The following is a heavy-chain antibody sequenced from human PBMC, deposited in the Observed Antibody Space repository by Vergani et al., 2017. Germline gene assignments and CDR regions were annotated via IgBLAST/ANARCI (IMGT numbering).Heavy chain of an antibody. D-gene: IGHD4-23*01. CDR3: ARDPADYGGNPIVGYYYYGMDV. CDR1: GFTFSSYW. Sequence: EVQLVESGGGLVQPGGSLRLSCAASGFTFSSYWMSWVRQAPGKGLEWVANIKQDGSEKYYVDSVKGRFTISRDNAKNSLYLQMNSLRAEDTAVYYCARDPADYGGNPIVGYYYYGMDVWGQGTTVTVSS. V-gene: IGHV3-7*01. J-gene: IGHJ6*02. CDR2: IKQDGSEK.